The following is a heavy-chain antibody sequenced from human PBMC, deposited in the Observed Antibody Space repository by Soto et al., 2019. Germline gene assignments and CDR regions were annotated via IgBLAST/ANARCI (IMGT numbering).Heavy chain of an antibody. D-gene: IGHD6-25*01. J-gene: IGHJ4*02. CDR2: ITGSSGRT. CDR1: GFTFSNYA. V-gene: IGHV3-23*01. CDR3: AKEFTSTSSGSIDY. Sequence: EVHLLEFGGGLVQPGGSLRLSCAASGFTFSNYAMNWVRQAPGKGLEWVSGITGSSGRTFYADSVKGRFTISRDNSKNTVYLQMNCVRADDTAVYYCAKEFTSTSSGSIDYWGQGGLVTVSS.